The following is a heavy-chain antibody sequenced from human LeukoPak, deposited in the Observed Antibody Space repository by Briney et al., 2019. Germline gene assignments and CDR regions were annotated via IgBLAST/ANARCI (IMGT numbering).Heavy chain of an antibody. V-gene: IGHV4-59*01. CDR3: ARVLVHYYDSSGYYLDY. D-gene: IGHD3-22*01. J-gene: IGHJ4*02. Sequence: SETLSLTCTVSGGSISSYYWSRIRQPPGKGLEWIGYIYYSGSTNYNPSLKSRVTISVDTSKNQFSLKLSSVTAADTAVYYCARVLVHYYDSSGYYLDYWGQGTLVTVSS. CDR1: GGSISSYY. CDR2: IYYSGST.